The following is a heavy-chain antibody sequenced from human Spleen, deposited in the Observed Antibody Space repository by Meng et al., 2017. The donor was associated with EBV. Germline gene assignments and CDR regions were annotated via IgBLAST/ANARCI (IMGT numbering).Heavy chain of an antibody. Sequence: QVQLQGLGPGLVSPHQASSLTAAVAGGSINSDDYYWRWSRQPPGKGLEWIGYMYYSGSTYYNPSLKSRVTISVDTSKNQFSLKLSSVTAADTAVYFCARLGGAGPNSYFQHWGQGTLVTVSS. CDR2: MYYSGST. V-gene: IGHV4-30-4*01. CDR3: ARLGGAGPNSYFQH. CDR1: GGSINSDDYY. D-gene: IGHD6-19*01. J-gene: IGHJ1*01.